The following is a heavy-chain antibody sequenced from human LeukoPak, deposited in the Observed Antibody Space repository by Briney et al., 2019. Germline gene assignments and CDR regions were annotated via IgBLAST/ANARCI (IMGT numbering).Heavy chain of an antibody. Sequence: SETLSLTCTVSGGSISSGGYYWSWIRQPPGKGLEWIGYIYYSGSTYYNPSLKSRVTISVDTSKNQFSLRLSSVTAADTAVYYCARAPYSGSYVGAFDIWGQGTMVTVSS. CDR1: GGSISSGGYY. CDR3: ARAPYSGSYVGAFDI. D-gene: IGHD1-26*01. J-gene: IGHJ3*02. V-gene: IGHV4-30-4*08. CDR2: IYYSGST.